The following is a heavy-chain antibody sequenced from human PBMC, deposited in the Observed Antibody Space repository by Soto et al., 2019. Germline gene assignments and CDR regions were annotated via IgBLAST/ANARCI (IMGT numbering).Heavy chain of an antibody. CDR1: GGSISSSNW. CDR2: IYHSGST. V-gene: IGHV4-4*02. J-gene: IGHJ6*02. D-gene: IGHD3-3*01. Sequence: QVQLQESGPGLVKPSGTLSLTCAVSGGSISSSNWWSWVRQPPGKGLGWIGEIYHSGSTNYNPSLKSRVTISVDKSKNQFSLKLSSVTAADTAVYYCALRFWSGDYYYGMDVWGQGTTVTVSS. CDR3: ALRFWSGDYYYGMDV.